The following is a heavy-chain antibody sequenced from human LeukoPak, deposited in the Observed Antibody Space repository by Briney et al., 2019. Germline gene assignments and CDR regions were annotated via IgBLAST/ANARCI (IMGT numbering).Heavy chain of an antibody. CDR2: ISSNSRDI. CDR3: ARDDRDIGSYRFDY. CDR1: GFTFNTYS. D-gene: IGHD3-16*02. V-gene: IGHV3-21*01. J-gene: IGHJ4*01. Sequence: PGGSLRLSCAASGFTFNTYSMNWVRQAPGKGLEWVSSISSNSRDIYYADSVKGRFTISRDNAKNSLHLQMNSLRAEDTAVYYCARDDRDIGSYRFDYWGHGILVTVSS.